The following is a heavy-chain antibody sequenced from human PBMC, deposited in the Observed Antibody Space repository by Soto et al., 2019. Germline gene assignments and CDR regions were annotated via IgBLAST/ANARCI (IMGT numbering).Heavy chain of an antibody. Sequence: SETLSLTCTVSGGSISSSSYYWGWIRQPPGKGLEWIGSIYYSGSTYYNPSLKSRVTISVDTSKNQFSLKLSSVTAADTAVYYCASRYCTNGVCYTSFDYWGHGSLVT. CDR2: IYYSGST. J-gene: IGHJ4*01. CDR1: GGSISSSSYY. V-gene: IGHV4-39*01. CDR3: ASRYCTNGVCYTSFDY. D-gene: IGHD2-8*01.